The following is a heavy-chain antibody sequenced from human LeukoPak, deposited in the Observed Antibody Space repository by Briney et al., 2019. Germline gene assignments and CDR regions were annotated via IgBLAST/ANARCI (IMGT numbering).Heavy chain of an antibody. CDR1: GGTFSSYA. Sequence: SVKVSCKASGGTFSSYAISWVRQAPGQGLEWMGRIIPILGIANYAQKFQGRVTITADKSTSTAYMELSSLRSEDTAVYYCASETGYDSSGYYPYYFDYWGQGTLVTVSS. CDR3: ASETGYDSSGYYPYYFDY. CDR2: IIPILGIA. V-gene: IGHV1-69*04. D-gene: IGHD3-22*01. J-gene: IGHJ4*02.